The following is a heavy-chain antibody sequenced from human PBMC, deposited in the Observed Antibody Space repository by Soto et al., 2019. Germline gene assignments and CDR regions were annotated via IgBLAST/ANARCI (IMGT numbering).Heavy chain of an antibody. J-gene: IGHJ4*02. D-gene: IGHD3-16*01. V-gene: IGHV2-5*01. Sequence: QITLKESGPTLVKPTQTLTLTCTYSGFSLRTTGVGVGWIRQPPGKALEWLGIIYWNDDKHYRPSLKSRFTLTSDISKSQAVLTLTNMDPVDTATYYCAHTWGLPFDYWGQGTLVIVSS. CDR3: AHTWGLPFDY. CDR2: IYWNDDK. CDR1: GFSLRTTGVG.